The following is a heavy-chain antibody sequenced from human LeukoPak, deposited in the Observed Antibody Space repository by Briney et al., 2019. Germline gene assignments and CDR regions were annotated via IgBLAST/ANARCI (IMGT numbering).Heavy chain of an antibody. D-gene: IGHD6-6*01. Sequence: SVKVSCTASGGTFSSYAISWVRQAPGQGLEWMGGIIPIFGTANYAQKFQGRVTITTDESTSTAYMELSSLRSEDTAVYYCARGGRPNSSCYFDYWGQGTLVTVSS. V-gene: IGHV1-69*05. CDR2: IIPIFGTA. CDR3: ARGGRPNSSCYFDY. CDR1: GGTFSSYA. J-gene: IGHJ4*02.